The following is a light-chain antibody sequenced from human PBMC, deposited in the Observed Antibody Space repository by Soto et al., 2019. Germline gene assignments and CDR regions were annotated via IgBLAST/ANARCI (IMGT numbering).Light chain of an antibody. CDR1: SGHSSYT. J-gene: IGLJ3*02. CDR2: LHSDGSH. CDR3: QTWGTGIRV. V-gene: IGLV4-69*01. Sequence: QSVLTQSPSASASLGASVKLTCTLSSGHSSYTIAWHQQQPEKGPRYLMKLHSDGSHSKGDGIPDRFSGSSSGSERFLTISSLQAEDEADYYCQTWGTGIRVFGGGTKLPVL.